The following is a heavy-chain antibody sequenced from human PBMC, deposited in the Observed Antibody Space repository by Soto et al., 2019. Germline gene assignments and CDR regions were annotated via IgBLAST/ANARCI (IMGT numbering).Heavy chain of an antibody. V-gene: IGHV4-30-4*01. CDR2: IYYSGST. CDR3: ARERPDGCRLDP. Sequence: QVQLQESGPGLVKPSQTLSLTCTVSGGSISSGDYYWSWIRQPPGKGLEWIGYIYYSGSTYYNPSLKSRVTISVDTSRNQFSLRLSSVTAADTAVYYCARERPDGCRLDPWGQGTLVTVSS. D-gene: IGHD6-19*01. J-gene: IGHJ5*02. CDR1: GGSISSGDYY.